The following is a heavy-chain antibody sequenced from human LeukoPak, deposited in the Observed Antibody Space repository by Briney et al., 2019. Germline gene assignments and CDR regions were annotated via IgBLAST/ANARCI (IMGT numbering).Heavy chain of an antibody. CDR1: GGTFTSYA. J-gene: IGHJ4*02. CDR3: ARDHDSSGYYSEYYFDY. CDR2: TIPIFGTA. D-gene: IGHD3-22*01. V-gene: IGHV1-69*01. Sequence: SVKVSCKASGGTFTSYAISWVRQAPGQGLEWMGGTIPIFGTANYAQKFQGRVTITADESTSTAHMELSSLRSEDTAVYYCARDHDSSGYYSEYYFDYWGQGTLVTVSS.